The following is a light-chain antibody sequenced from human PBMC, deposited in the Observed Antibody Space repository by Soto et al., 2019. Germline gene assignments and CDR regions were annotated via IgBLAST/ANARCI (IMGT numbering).Light chain of an antibody. V-gene: IGKV3-11*01. CDR1: QHISGY. J-gene: IGKJ5*01. CDR2: DAS. Sequence: EVVLTQSPATLSLSPGERATLSCRASQHISGYLAWYQQKPGQAPRLLIYDASNRATGVPARFSGSGSGTDFTLTISSLEPEDFAVYYCQQRSNWPPEITFGQGTRLEIK. CDR3: QQRSNWPPEIT.